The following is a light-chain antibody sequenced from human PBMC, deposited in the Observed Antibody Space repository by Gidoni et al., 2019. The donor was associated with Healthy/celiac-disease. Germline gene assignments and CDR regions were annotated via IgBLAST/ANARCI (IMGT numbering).Light chain of an antibody. CDR3: QQGYSTPRT. CDR1: QSISSY. V-gene: IGKV1-39*01. Sequence: DFHMPQSPSSLSASVGDRVTITCRASQSISSYLNWYQQKPEKAPKLMIYAASSVQSGVPSRFSGSGSGTDFTITISSLQPEEFATYYCQQGYSTPRTFGQGTKVEIK. J-gene: IGKJ1*01. CDR2: AAS.